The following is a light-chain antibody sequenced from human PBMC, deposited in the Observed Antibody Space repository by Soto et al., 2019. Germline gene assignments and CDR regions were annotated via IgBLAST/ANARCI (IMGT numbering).Light chain of an antibody. CDR1: QSVSSSF. CDR3: QQFGSSPAT. V-gene: IGKV3-20*01. J-gene: IGKJ1*01. CDR2: GAS. Sequence: EIVLTQSPGTLSLSPGERATLSCRASQSVSSSFLAWYQQQAGQPPRLLIYGASSRATGIPDRFSGSGSGTDFTLTISRLEPEDFAVYFCQQFGSSPATFGQGTKVEIK.